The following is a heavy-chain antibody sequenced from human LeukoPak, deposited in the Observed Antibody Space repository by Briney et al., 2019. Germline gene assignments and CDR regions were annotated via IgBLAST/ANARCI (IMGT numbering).Heavy chain of an antibody. V-gene: IGHV1-18*01. D-gene: IGHD1-26*01. J-gene: IGHJ3*02. CDR2: ISAYNGNT. CDR1: GYTFTSYG. Sequence: VASVKVSCKASGYTFTSYGISGVRQAPGQGLEWMGWISAYNGNTNYAQKLQGRVTMTTDTSTSTAYMELRSLRSDDTAVYYCARERDSGVMDIWGQGTMVTVSS. CDR3: ARERDSGVMDI.